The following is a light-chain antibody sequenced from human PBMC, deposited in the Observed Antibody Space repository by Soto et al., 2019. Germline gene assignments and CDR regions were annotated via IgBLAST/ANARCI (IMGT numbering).Light chain of an antibody. V-gene: IGKV1-8*01. J-gene: IGKJ1*01. CDR1: QGISSY. CDR3: QQYYSYWT. CDR2: AAS. Sequence: AIRMTQSPSSFSASTGDRVTITCRASQGISSYLAWYQQKPGKAPKLLIYAASTLQSGVPSRFSGSGSGTDFTLTISCLHSEDFATYYCQQYYSYWTFGQGTKVEIK.